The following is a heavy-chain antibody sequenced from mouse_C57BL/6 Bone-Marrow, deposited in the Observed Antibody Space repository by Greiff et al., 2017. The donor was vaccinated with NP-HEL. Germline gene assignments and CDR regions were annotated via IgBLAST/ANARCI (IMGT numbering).Heavy chain of an antibody. CDR1: GYTFTSYT. CDR3: AREDWDDD. CDR2: INPSSGYT. D-gene: IGHD4-1*01. Sequence: VQRVESGAELARPGASVKMSCKASGYTFTSYTMHWVKQRPGQGLEWIGYINPSSGYTKYNQKFKDKATLTADKSSSTAYMQQSSLTSEDSAVYYCAREDWDDDWGQGTTLTVSS. J-gene: IGHJ2*01. V-gene: IGHV1-4*01.